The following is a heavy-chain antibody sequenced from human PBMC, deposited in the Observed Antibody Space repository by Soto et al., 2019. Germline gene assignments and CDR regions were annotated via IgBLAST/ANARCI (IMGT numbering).Heavy chain of an antibody. CDR2: VNPNNGVT. J-gene: IGHJ5*02. Sequence: ASVKVSCKASGHSFTAYYMHWVRQAPGQGLEWMGWVNPNNGVTNYAQKFQGRVTMTRDTSISTAYMELSRLRSDDTAVYYCATTVAVDNWFDPWGQGTLVTVSS. CDR1: GHSFTAYY. D-gene: IGHD6-19*01. V-gene: IGHV1-2*02. CDR3: ATTVAVDNWFDP.